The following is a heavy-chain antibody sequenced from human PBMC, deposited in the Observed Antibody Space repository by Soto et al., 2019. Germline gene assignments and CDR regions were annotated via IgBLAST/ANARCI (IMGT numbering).Heavy chain of an antibody. CDR3: ARRTPLYASESSRFDP. J-gene: IGHJ5*02. Sequence: PSETLSLTCTVSGGSISSSNYYWGWIRQPPGKGLEWIVTMHYSGSTNYNPSLKSRVTISVDTSKNQFSLKLSSVTAADTAVYYCARRTPLYASESSRFDPWGQGALVTVSS. CDR1: GGSISSSNYY. CDR2: MHYSGST. D-gene: IGHD3-10*01. V-gene: IGHV4-39*01.